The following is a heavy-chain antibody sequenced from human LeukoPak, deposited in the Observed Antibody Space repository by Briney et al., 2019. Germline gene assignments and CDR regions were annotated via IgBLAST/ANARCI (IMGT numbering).Heavy chain of an antibody. V-gene: IGHV3-23*01. Sequence: PGGSLRLSCAASGFTFSSYAMSWVRQAPGKGLEWVSAISGSGGSTYYADSVKGRFTISRDNSRNTLYLQMNSLRAEDTAVYYCAKDQGGSHSSSWSPNVLFDYWGQGTLVTVSS. CDR1: GFTFSSYA. J-gene: IGHJ4*02. CDR3: AKDQGGSHSSSWSPNVLFDY. CDR2: ISGSGGST. D-gene: IGHD6-13*01.